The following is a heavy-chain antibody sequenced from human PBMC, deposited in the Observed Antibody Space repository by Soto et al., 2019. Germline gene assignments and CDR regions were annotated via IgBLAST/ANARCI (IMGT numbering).Heavy chain of an antibody. CDR3: ARGGVEPFDY. CDR1: GFTFRNYW. V-gene: IGHV3-74*01. J-gene: IGHJ4*02. CDR2: ISDYGRI. D-gene: IGHD3-10*01. Sequence: PGGSLRLSCAASGFTFRNYWMHWVRQAPGKGLVWVSRISDYGRINYADSVKGRFTISRDDAKSELYLQMNNLRAEDTAVYYCARGGVEPFDYWGQGALVTGLL.